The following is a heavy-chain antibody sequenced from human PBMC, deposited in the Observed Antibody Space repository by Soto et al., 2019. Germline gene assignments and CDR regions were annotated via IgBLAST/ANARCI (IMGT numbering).Heavy chain of an antibody. CDR2: IYWDDDK. J-gene: IGHJ3*02. D-gene: IGHD6-13*01. CDR1: GFSLSTSGVG. V-gene: IGHV2-5*02. CDR3: AHSGDSSDAFDI. Sequence: QITLKESGPTLVKPTQTLTLPCTFSGFSLSTSGVGVGWIRQPPGKALEWLALIYWDDDKRYSPSLKSRLTTTKDTTKHQVVLTMTNMDPVDTATYYWAHSGDSSDAFDIWGQGTMVTVSS.